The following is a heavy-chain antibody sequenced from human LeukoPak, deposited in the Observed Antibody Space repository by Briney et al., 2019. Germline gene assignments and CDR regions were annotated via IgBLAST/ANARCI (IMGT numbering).Heavy chain of an antibody. Sequence: PSETLSLTCTVSGGSISSYYWSWIRQPAGKGLEWIGRIYTSGSTNYNPSLKSRVTMSVDTSKNQFSLKLSSVTAADTAVYYRARENYYYDSSGYYDYWGQGTLVTVSS. CDR3: ARENYYYDSSGYYDY. CDR1: GGSISSYY. J-gene: IGHJ4*02. V-gene: IGHV4-4*07. CDR2: IYTSGST. D-gene: IGHD3-22*01.